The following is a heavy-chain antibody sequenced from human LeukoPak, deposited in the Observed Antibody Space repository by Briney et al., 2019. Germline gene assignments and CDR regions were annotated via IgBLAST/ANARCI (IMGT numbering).Heavy chain of an antibody. Sequence: PGGSLRLSCAASGFTFSSYAMSWVRQAPGKGLEWVSAISGSGGSTYYADSAKGRFTISRDNSKNTLYLQMNSLRAEDTAVYYCAKVPPPSPLRLGWYHFDYWGQETLVTVSS. CDR1: GFTFSSYA. V-gene: IGHV3-23*01. CDR2: ISGSGGST. J-gene: IGHJ4*02. CDR3: AKVPPPSPLRLGWYHFDY. D-gene: IGHD6-19*01.